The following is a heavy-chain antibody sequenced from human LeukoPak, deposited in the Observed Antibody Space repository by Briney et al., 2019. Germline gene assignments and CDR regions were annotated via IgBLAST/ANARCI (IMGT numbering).Heavy chain of an antibody. Sequence: GGSLRLSCAASGFTFSSYAMSWVRQAPGKGLEWVSAISGSGGSTYYADPVKGRFTISRDNSKNTLYLQMNSLRAEDTAVYYCAKRYWGHQLLPTPFDYWGQGTLVTVSS. CDR3: AKRYWGHQLLPTPFDY. V-gene: IGHV3-23*01. CDR2: ISGSGGST. CDR1: GFTFSSYA. J-gene: IGHJ4*02. D-gene: IGHD2-2*01.